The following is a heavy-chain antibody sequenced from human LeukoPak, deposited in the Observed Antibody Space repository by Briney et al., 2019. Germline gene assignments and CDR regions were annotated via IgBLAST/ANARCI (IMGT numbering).Heavy chain of an antibody. Sequence: PSETLSLTCTVSGGXISSYYCSWIRQPPGKGLEWIGYIYYGGSTYSNPSLKGRVTISMDTSKNQFSLNLSSVTAADTAVYYCARSSVSGTYSGGYWGQGILVTVSS. CDR3: ARSSVSGTYSGGY. V-gene: IGHV4-59*08. D-gene: IGHD3-10*01. J-gene: IGHJ4*02. CDR1: GGXISSYY. CDR2: IYYGGST.